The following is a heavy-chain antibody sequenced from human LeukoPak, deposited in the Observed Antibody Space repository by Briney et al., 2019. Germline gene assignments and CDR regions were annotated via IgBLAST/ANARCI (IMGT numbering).Heavy chain of an antibody. CDR1: GSTFSSYA. Sequence: GGSLRLSCVGSGSTFSSYAMHWVRQAPGKGLEWVAVISYDGSNKYYADSVKGRFTISRDNSKNTLYLQMNSLRAEDTAVYYCARDVLLWFGEFTFDYWGQGTLVTVSS. V-gene: IGHV3-30-3*01. CDR3: ARDVLLWFGEFTFDY. CDR2: ISYDGSNK. D-gene: IGHD3-10*01. J-gene: IGHJ4*02.